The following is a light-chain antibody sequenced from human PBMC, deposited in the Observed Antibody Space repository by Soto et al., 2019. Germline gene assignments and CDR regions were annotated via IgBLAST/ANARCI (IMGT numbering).Light chain of an antibody. CDR2: GAS. CDR3: QQYTNFPLI. Sequence: LITQSPATLSVSPGDRTNFSCRASQNIRDNLAWYQHKAGRTPRLLIYGASTRAPGIPARFSGAGSGTQFSLTISNLQSEDFATYYCQQYTNFPLIFGGGTKVEIK. CDR1: QNIRDN. J-gene: IGKJ4*01. V-gene: IGKV3-15*01.